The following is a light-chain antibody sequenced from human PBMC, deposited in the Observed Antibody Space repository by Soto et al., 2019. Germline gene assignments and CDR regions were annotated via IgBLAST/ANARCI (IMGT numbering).Light chain of an antibody. J-gene: IGKJ4*01. V-gene: IGKV1-39*01. Sequence: DIQMTQSPSSLSASVGDRVTISCRASQSISSFLNWYQQKPGKAPKLLIYAASSLQSGVPSRFSGSESGTDFALTISSLQPEDFATYYCQQSYSTPLIFSGGTEVDIK. CDR1: QSISSF. CDR3: QQSYSTPLI. CDR2: AAS.